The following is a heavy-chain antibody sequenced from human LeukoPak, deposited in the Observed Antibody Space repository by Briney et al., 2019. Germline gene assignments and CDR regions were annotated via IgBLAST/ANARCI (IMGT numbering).Heavy chain of an antibody. CDR2: IYIDGTST. CDR1: GFTFSSYW. V-gene: IGHV3-74*01. Sequence: GGSLRFSCAGSGFTFSSYWMHWVRQAPGKGLVWVSRIYIDGTSTTYADSVKGRFTISRDNAKNTLYLQMNSLRAEDTAVYYCARGGYGGNSLDYWGQGALITVSS. D-gene: IGHD4-23*01. J-gene: IGHJ4*02. CDR3: ARGGYGGNSLDY.